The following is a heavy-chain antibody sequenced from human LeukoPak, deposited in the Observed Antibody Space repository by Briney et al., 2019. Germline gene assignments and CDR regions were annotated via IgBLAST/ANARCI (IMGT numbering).Heavy chain of an antibody. CDR2: IYYSGST. Sequence: SETLSLTCTVSGGSISSYYWSWIRQPPGKGLEWIGYIYYSGSTNYNPSLKSRVTISVDTSKNQFSLKLSSVTAADTAVYYCVGYCSGGSCLTDFDYWGQGTLVTVSS. D-gene: IGHD2-15*01. J-gene: IGHJ4*02. V-gene: IGHV4-59*01. CDR3: VGYCSGGSCLTDFDY. CDR1: GGSISSYY.